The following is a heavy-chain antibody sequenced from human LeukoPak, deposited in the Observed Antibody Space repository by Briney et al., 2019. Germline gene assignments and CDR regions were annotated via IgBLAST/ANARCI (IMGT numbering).Heavy chain of an antibody. CDR1: GYTFTSYG. J-gene: IGHJ4*02. CDR3: ARDPDYGDY. V-gene: IGHV1-69*13. CDR2: IIPIFGTA. Sequence: ASVKVSCKASGYTFTSYGISWVRQAPGQGLEWMGGIIPIFGTANYAQKFQGRVTITADESTSTAYMELSSLRSEDTAVYYCARDPDYGDYWGQGTLVTVSS.